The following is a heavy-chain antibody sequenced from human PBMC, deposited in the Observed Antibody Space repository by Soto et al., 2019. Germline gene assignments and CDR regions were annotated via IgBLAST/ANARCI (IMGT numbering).Heavy chain of an antibody. CDR1: GLTVRSND. Sequence: GHLVESGGGLIQPGGSLRLSCAASGLTVRSNDMTWIRQAPGRGPEWVSAIYHRGDTVYADSVKGRFDISRDTSKNMLYLQMNSLRPEDTAVYYCATGVDAAKDGYWGQGTLVTFSS. D-gene: IGHD5-18*01. V-gene: IGHV3-53*01. CDR3: ATGVDAAKDGY. J-gene: IGHJ4*02. CDR2: IYHRGDT.